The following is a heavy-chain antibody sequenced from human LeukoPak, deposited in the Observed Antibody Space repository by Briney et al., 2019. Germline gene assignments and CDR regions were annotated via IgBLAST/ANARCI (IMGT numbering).Heavy chain of an antibody. Sequence: GGSLRLSCAASGFTFSSYAMSWVRQAPGKGLEWVSAISGSGGSTYYADSVKGRFTISRDNSKNTLYLQMNSLRAEDTAVYYCAKDKYSSGYTKYYFDYWGQGTLVTVSS. J-gene: IGHJ4*02. CDR2: ISGSGGST. D-gene: IGHD6-19*01. V-gene: IGHV3-23*01. CDR1: GFTFSSYA. CDR3: AKDKYSSGYTKYYFDY.